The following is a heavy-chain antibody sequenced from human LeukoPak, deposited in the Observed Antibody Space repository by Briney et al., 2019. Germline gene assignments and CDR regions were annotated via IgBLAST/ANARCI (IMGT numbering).Heavy chain of an antibody. CDR3: ARGEGHDYGDYYFDY. D-gene: IGHD4-17*01. Sequence: SETLSLTCTVSGGYISSYYWSWIRPPPGKGLECIGYIYYSGSTNYNPSLKSRVTISVDTSKNQFSLKLSSVTAADTAVYYCARGEGHDYGDYYFDYWGQGTLVTVSS. V-gene: IGHV4-59*01. CDR2: IYYSGST. CDR1: GGYISSYY. J-gene: IGHJ4*02.